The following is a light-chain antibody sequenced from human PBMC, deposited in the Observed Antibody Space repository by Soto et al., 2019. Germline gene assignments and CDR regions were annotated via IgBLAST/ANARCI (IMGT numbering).Light chain of an antibody. CDR1: QSVSSSY. CDR2: GAS. J-gene: IGKJ4*01. Sequence: EIVLTQSPGTLSLSPGERATLSCRASQSVSSSYLAWYQQKPGQAPRLLIYGASSRATGIPDRFSGSGSGTDFTLTISRLEPEEFAVYYCQQYGSSPTLTFGGGTTVEI. V-gene: IGKV3-20*01. CDR3: QQYGSSPTLT.